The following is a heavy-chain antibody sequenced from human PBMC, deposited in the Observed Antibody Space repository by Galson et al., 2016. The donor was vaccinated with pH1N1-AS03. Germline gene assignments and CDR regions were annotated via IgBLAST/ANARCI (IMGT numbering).Heavy chain of an antibody. D-gene: IGHD5-18*01. Sequence: SLRLSCAASGLTLSDYYINWVRQAPGKGLEWLSYISSSGRTIYYADSVKGRFTISRDNAKNSVDLQMNSLRGEDTAVYYCARVESGNTYGYVALDVWGLGTTVTGSS. J-gene: IGHJ6*02. CDR1: GLTLSDYY. CDR3: ARVESGNTYGYVALDV. V-gene: IGHV3-11*01. CDR2: ISSSGRTI.